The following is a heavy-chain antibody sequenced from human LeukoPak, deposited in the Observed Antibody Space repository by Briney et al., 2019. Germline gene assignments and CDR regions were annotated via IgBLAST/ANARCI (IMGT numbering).Heavy chain of an antibody. CDR1: GFTFSSYA. CDR3: AKSARLGYSSSWYDY. CDR2: ISGSGGST. J-gene: IGHJ4*02. V-gene: IGHV3-23*01. D-gene: IGHD6-13*01. Sequence: GGSLRLSCAASGFTFSSYAMSWVRQAPGKGLEWVSAISGSGGSTYYADSVKGRFTISRDNSKNTLYLQMDSLRAEDTAVYYCAKSARLGYSSSWYDYWGQGTLVTVSS.